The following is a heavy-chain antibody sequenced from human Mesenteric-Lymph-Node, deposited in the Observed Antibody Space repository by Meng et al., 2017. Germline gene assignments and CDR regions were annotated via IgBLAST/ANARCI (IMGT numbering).Heavy chain of an antibody. J-gene: IGHJ3*02. CDR1: GYTFTSYG. Sequence: ASVKVSCKASGYTFTSYGISWVRQAPGQGLEWMGWISAYNGNTNYAQKLQGRVTMTTDTSTSTAYMELRSLRSDDTAVYYCARWVPERITMVMDAFDIWGQGTMVTVSS. D-gene: IGHD3-10*01. CDR3: ARWVPERITMVMDAFDI. CDR2: ISAYNGNT. V-gene: IGHV1-18*01.